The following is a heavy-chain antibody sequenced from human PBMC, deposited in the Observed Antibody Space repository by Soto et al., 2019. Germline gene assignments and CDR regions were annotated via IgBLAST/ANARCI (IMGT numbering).Heavy chain of an antibody. CDR3: ARDRGYCSSTSPCYGMDV. CDR1: GYTFTSYY. J-gene: IGHJ6*02. V-gene: IGHV1-46*01. Sequence: ASVKVSCKASGYTFTSYYMHWVRQAPGQGLEWMGITNPSGGSTSYAQKFQGRVTMTRDTSTSTVYMELSSLRSEDTAVYYCARDRGYCSSTSPCYGMDVWGQGTTVPVSS. D-gene: IGHD2-2*01. CDR2: TNPSGGST.